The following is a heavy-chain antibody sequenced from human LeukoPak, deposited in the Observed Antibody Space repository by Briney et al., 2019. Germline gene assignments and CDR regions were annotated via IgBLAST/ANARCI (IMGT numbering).Heavy chain of an antibody. CDR2: IFSSGNT. J-gene: IGHJ4*02. Sequence: SETLSLTCSVSGGSMNNYYWNWIRQPAGKGLEWVGRIFSSGNTNYNPSLKSRVTMSIDTSKNQVSLKVSSVTAADTAVYYCARNSGYDWAFDYWGQGILVTVSS. D-gene: IGHD5-12*01. CDR1: GGSMNNYY. V-gene: IGHV4-4*07. CDR3: ARNSGYDWAFDY.